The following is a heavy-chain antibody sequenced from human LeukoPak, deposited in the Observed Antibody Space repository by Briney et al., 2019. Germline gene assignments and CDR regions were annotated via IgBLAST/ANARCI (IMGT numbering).Heavy chain of an antibody. J-gene: IGHJ4*02. CDR2: INPNSGGT. D-gene: IGHD6-13*01. Sequence: ASVKFSCKASGYTFTGYYMHWVRQAPGQGLEWMGWINPNSGGTNYAQKFQGRVTMTRDTSISTAYMELSRLRSDDTAVYYCASIRPGIAAARTNRRQFDYWGQGTLVTVSS. V-gene: IGHV1-2*02. CDR1: GYTFTGYY. CDR3: ASIRPGIAAARTNRRQFDY.